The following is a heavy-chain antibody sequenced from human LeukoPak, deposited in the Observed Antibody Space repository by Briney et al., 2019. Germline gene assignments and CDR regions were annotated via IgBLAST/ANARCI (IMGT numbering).Heavy chain of an antibody. CDR3: ARADRYDFWSGPGALDY. D-gene: IGHD3-3*01. CDR1: GGSVSSYC. CDR2: IYYSGST. Sequence: SETLSLTCTVSGGSVSSYCWSWIRQPPGKGLEWIGYIYYSGSTNYNPSLKSRVTISVDTSRNQFSLKLSSVTAADTAVYYCARADRYDFWSGPGALDYWGQGTLVTVSS. V-gene: IGHV4-59*02. J-gene: IGHJ4*02.